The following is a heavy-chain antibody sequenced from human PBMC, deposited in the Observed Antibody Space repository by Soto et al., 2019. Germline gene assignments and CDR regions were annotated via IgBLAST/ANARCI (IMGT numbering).Heavy chain of an antibody. V-gene: IGHV3-30-3*01. CDR1: GFTFSSYA. D-gene: IGHD3-3*01. Sequence: QVQLVESGGGVVQPGRSLRLSCAASGFTFSSYAMHWVRQAPGKGLEWVAVISYDGSNKYYADSVKGRFTISRDNSKNTLYLQMNSLRAEDTAVYYCAREPGGNDFAEWTYYFDYGGQGTLVTVSS. J-gene: IGHJ4*02. CDR3: AREPGGNDFAEWTYYFDY. CDR2: ISYDGSNK.